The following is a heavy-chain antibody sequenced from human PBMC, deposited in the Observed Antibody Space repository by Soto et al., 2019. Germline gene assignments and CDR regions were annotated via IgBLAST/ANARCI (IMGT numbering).Heavy chain of an antibody. D-gene: IGHD3-10*01. V-gene: IGHV4-39*07. CDR1: GGSISSSSYY. J-gene: IGHJ5*02. Sequence: PSETLSLTCTVSGGSISSSSYYWGWIRQPPGKGLEWIGSIYYSGSTYYNPSLKSRVTISVDTSKNQFSLKLSSVTAADTAVYYCARGRIQVYYHNWFDPWGQGTLVTVSS. CDR3: ARGRIQVYYHNWFDP. CDR2: IYYSGST.